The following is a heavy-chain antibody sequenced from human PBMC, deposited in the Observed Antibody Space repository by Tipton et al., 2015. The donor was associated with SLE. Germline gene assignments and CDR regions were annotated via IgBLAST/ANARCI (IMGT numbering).Heavy chain of an antibody. V-gene: IGHV4-61*02. CDR1: GGSISSGSDY. D-gene: IGHD1-26*01. CDR3: ARDRWESFYWFDP. CDR2: IYARGGT. Sequence: VKPSQTLSLTCTVSGGSISSGSDYWSWIRQPAGKGLEWIGRIYARGGTNYNPSLKSRVTISVDTSKNQFSLKLTSVTAADTAVYYCARDRWESFYWFDPWGQGTLVTVSS. J-gene: IGHJ5*02.